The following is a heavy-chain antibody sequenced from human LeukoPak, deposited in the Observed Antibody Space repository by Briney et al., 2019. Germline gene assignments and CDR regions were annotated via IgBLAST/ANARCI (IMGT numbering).Heavy chain of an antibody. CDR3: ARDRKVRGFPWFDP. V-gene: IGHV1-2*02. D-gene: IGHD3-10*01. Sequence: ASVKVSCTASGYTYTGYYMHWVRQAPGQGLEWMGWINPNSGGTNYAQKFQGRVTMTRYTSISTAYMELSRLRSDDTAVYYCARDRKVRGFPWFDPWGQGTLFTVSS. J-gene: IGHJ5*02. CDR1: GYTYTGYY. CDR2: INPNSGGT.